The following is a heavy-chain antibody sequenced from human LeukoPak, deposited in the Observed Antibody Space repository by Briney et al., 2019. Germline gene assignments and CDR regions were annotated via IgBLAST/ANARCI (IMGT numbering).Heavy chain of an antibody. CDR3: ARAPWQLVGPFFDY. J-gene: IGHJ4*02. CDR1: GGSISSYY. V-gene: IGHV4-59*01. D-gene: IGHD6-6*01. Sequence: PSETLSLTCTVSGGSISSYYWSWIRQPPGKGLEWIGYIYYSGSTNYNPSLKSRVTISVDTSKNQFSLKLSSVTAADTAVYYCARAPWQLVGPFFDYWGQGTLVTVSS. CDR2: IYYSGST.